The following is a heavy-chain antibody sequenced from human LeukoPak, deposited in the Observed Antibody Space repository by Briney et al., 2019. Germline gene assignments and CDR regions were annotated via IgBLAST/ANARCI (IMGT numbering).Heavy chain of an antibody. V-gene: IGHV4-38-2*02. D-gene: IGHD5-24*01. CDR1: GYSISSGYY. J-gene: IGHJ4*02. CDR2: IYHSGST. CDR3: APGASDGYNYFVFDY. Sequence: PSETLSLTCTVSGYSISSGYYWGWIRQPPGKGLEWIGSIYHSGSTYYNPSLNSRVTISVDTSKNQFSLKLSSVTAADTAVYYCAPGASDGYNYFVFDYWGQGTLVTVSS.